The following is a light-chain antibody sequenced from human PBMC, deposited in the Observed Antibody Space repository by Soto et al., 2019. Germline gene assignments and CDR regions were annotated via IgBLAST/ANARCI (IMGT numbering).Light chain of an antibody. CDR1: QSVTSNY. J-gene: IGKJ1*01. V-gene: IGKV3D-20*02. CDR2: AIS. Sequence: EIVLTQSPGTLSLSPGESAALSCMSSQSVTSNYLVWYRQKPGQSTRLLIYAISSRAAGIPDRFSDSGSGTDFTLTITRLEPEDSAVYYCQQHSNSPWTFGQGTRVEI. CDR3: QQHSNSPWT.